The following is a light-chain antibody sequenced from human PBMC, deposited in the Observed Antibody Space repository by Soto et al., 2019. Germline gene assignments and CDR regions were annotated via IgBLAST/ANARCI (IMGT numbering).Light chain of an antibody. Sequence: EIVLTQSPGTLSLSPGERATLSCRASQSVTNFYLAWYQQKPGQSPRLVIYGASSRAAGIPDRFSGSGSGTEFTLTISSLQSEDFAVYYCQQYNSWPLTFGQGTRLEIK. V-gene: IGKV3-20*01. CDR2: GAS. CDR3: QQYNSWPLT. J-gene: IGKJ5*01. CDR1: QSVTNFY.